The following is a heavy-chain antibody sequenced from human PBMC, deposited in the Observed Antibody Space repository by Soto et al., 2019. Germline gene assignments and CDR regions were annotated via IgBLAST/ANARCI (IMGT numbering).Heavy chain of an antibody. J-gene: IGHJ5*02. CDR1: GYTFTSYA. V-gene: IGHV1-3*01. D-gene: IGHD6-13*01. CDR3: ARDPSGYSGSWYIGYNWFDP. CDR2: INAGNGNT. Sequence: GASVKVSCKASGYTFTSYAMHWVRQAPGQRLEWMGWINAGNGNTKYSQKFQGRVTITRDTSASTAYMELSSLRSEDTAVYYCARDPSGYSGSWYIGYNWFDPWGQGTLVTVSS.